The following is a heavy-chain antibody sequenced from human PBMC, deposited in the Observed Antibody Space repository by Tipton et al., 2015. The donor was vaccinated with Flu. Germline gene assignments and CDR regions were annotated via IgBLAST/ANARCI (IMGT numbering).Heavy chain of an antibody. CDR1: GDSISSSSYY. CDR3: ARGRFGGYGMDV. CDR2: IYYSGTT. Sequence: TLSLTCTVSGDSISSSSYYWGWIRQPPGMGLEWIGIIYYSGTTSYNPSLRSRVTISEDTSKNQFSLRVNSVTAADAAVDYCARGRFGGYGMDVWGQGTTVTVSS. V-gene: IGHV4-39*07. J-gene: IGHJ6*02. D-gene: IGHD3-10*01.